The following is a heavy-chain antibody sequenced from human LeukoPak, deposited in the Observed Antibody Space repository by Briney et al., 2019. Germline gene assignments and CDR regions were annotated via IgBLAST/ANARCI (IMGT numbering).Heavy chain of an antibody. D-gene: IGHD6-13*01. CDR2: IYYGGST. CDR3: ARESGSSWVYGMDV. Sequence: SETLSLTCTVSGDSISSYYWSWIRQPPGKGLEWIGNIYYGGSTNYNPSLKSRVTISVDTSKNQFSLKLSSVTAADTAVYYCARESGSSWVYGMDVWGQGTTVTVSS. V-gene: IGHV4-59*01. J-gene: IGHJ6*02. CDR1: GDSISSYY.